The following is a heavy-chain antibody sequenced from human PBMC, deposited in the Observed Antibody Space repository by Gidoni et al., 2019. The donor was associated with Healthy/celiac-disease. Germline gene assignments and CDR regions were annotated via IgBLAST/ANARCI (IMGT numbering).Heavy chain of an antibody. CDR2: IKQDGSEK. J-gene: IGHJ2*01. Sequence: EVQLVESGGGLVQPGGSLRLSCAASGFTFSSYWMGWVRQAPGKGLEWVANIKQDGSEKYYGDSVKGRFTISRDNAKNSLYLQMNSLRAEDTAVYYCARDYSSGWFAYWYFDLWGRGTLVTVSS. D-gene: IGHD6-19*01. CDR1: GFTFSSYW. V-gene: IGHV3-7*01. CDR3: ARDYSSGWFAYWYFDL.